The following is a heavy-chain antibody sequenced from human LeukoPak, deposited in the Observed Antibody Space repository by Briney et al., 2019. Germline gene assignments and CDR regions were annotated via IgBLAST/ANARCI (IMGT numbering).Heavy chain of an antibody. J-gene: IGHJ4*02. V-gene: IGHV4-39*01. CDR2: IHYSGSS. Sequence: SETLSLTCTVSGGSISSSSYYWGWIRQPPGKGLEWIGSIHYSGSSYYDPSLKSRVTISVDTSKNQFSLKLSPVTAADTAVYYCARRQYCGSTTCYNETYYFDYWGQGTLVTVSS. D-gene: IGHD2-2*02. CDR1: GGSISSSSYY. CDR3: ARRQYCGSTTCYNETYYFDY.